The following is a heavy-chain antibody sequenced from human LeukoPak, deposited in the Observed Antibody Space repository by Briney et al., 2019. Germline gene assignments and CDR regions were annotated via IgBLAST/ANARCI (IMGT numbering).Heavy chain of an antibody. CDR2: IYYSGST. CDR3: ARGATNSGSYWGGFDY. V-gene: IGHV4-39*01. D-gene: IGHD1-26*01. J-gene: IGHJ4*02. CDR1: GGPISSTSYY. Sequence: SSETLSLTCTVSGGPISSTSYYWGWIRQPPGKGLEWIGSIYYSGSTYYNPSLKSRVTISVDTSKNQFSLKLSSVTAADTAVFYCARGATNSGSYWGGFDYWGQGTLVTVSS.